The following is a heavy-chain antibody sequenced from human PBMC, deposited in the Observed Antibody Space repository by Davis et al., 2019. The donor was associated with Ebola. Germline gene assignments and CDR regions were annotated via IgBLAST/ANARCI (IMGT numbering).Heavy chain of an antibody. J-gene: IGHJ2*01. CDR2: ISGSGGST. CDR3: AKGSLWSSSSYWYFDL. D-gene: IGHD6-6*01. V-gene: IGHV3-23*01. Sequence: GGSLRLSCTASGFTFGDYAMSWVRQAPGKGLEWVSAISGSGGSTYYADSVKGRFTISRDNSKNTLYLQMNSLRAEDTAVYYCAKGSLWSSSSYWYFDLWGRRTLVTVSS. CDR1: GFTFGDYA.